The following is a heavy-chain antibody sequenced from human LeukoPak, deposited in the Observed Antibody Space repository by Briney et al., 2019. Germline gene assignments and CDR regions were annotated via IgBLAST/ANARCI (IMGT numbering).Heavy chain of an antibody. D-gene: IGHD2-8*01. CDR2: ISNGKT. J-gene: IGHJ5*02. V-gene: IGHV3-23*01. Sequence: GGSLRLSCAASGFPFSNHAMSWVRQPPGKGLEWVAAISNGKTYYADSVRGRFTISRDDSRNMVYLQMNSLRDEDTELYYCVREAGYCATVCLKSNWFDPWGQGTLVTVSS. CDR3: VREAGYCATVCLKSNWFDP. CDR1: GFPFSNHA.